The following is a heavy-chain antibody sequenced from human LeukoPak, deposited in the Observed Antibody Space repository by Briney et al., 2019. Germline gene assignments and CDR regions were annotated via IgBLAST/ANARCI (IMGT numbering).Heavy chain of an antibody. V-gene: IGHV3-53*01. J-gene: IGHJ4*02. D-gene: IGHD5-18*01. Sequence: GGSLRLSCAASGFTVSINYMSWVRQALGKGLEWVSVIYSGGSTHYADSVKGRFTISRDNSKNTLYLQMNSLRAEDTAVYYCARVYSYDPYYFDYWGQGTLVTVSS. CDR2: IYSGGST. CDR1: GFTVSINY. CDR3: ARVYSYDPYYFDY.